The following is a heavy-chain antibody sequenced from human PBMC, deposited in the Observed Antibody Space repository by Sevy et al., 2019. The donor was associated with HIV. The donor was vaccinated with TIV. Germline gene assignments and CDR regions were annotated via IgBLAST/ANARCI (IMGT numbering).Heavy chain of an antibody. CDR2: IWYDGSNK. J-gene: IGHJ4*02. Sequence: GSLRLSCAASGFTFSSYGMHWVRQAPGKGLEWVAVIWYDGSNKYYADSVKGRFTISRDNSKNTLYLQMNSLRAEDTAVYYCAREGFLAYFDYWGQGTLVTVSS. D-gene: IGHD3-3*01. CDR3: AREGFLAYFDY. V-gene: IGHV3-33*01. CDR1: GFTFSSYG.